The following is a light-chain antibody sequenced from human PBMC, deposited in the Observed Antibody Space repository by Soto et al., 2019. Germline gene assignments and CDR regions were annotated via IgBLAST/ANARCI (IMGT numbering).Light chain of an antibody. Sequence: QSVLTQPPSASGSPGQSVTISCTGTSSDVGAYNDVSWYQQHPGKAPKLMIHEVSKRPSGVPDRFSGSKSGNTASLTVSGLQPEDEADYYCSSYAGNNNFVVFGGGTKLTVL. CDR1: SSDVGAYND. CDR3: SSYAGNNNFVV. CDR2: EVS. J-gene: IGLJ2*01. V-gene: IGLV2-8*01.